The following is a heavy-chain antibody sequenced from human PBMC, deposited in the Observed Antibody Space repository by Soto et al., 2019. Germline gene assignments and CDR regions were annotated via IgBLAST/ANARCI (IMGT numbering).Heavy chain of an antibody. D-gene: IGHD5-18*01. CDR1: GFTFGNYV. J-gene: IGHJ4*02. CDR3: ARDSLLRYSYGYYPTPATDY. V-gene: IGHV3-33*01. CDR2: IWYDGSNK. Sequence: GRSLRLSLAAAGFTFGNYVVRWVRPAPGKGLEWVAVIWYDGSNKYYADSVKGRFTISRDNSKNTLYLQMNSLRAEDTAVYYCARDSLLRYSYGYYPTPATDYWGQGTLVTVSS.